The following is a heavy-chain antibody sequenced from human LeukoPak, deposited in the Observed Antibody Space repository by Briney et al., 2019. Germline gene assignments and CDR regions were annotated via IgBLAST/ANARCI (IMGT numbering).Heavy chain of an antibody. Sequence: SETLSLTCAVSGGSLSSGGSSWSWIRQPPGKGLEWIGYIYHSGSTYYNPSLKSRVTISVDRSKNQFSLKLSSVTAADTAVYYCARDGSIRGYYYGMDVWGQGTTVTVSS. J-gene: IGHJ6*02. CDR1: GGSLSSGGSS. V-gene: IGHV4-30-2*01. CDR3: ARDGSIRGYYYGMDV. CDR2: IYHSGST. D-gene: IGHD1-26*01.